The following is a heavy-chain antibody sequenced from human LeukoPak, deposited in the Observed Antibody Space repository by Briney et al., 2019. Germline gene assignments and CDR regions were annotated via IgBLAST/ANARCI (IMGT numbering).Heavy chain of an antibody. V-gene: IGHV3-23*01. Sequence: TGGSLRLSCAASGFTFNSYAMSWVRQAPGRGLKWVSGISGSGGSTYYADSVKGRFTISRDNSKNTLYLQMNSLRAEDTAVYYCAKDSDYYDSSGYFLNWFDPWGQGTLVTVSS. CDR3: AKDSDYYDSSGYFLNWFDP. J-gene: IGHJ5*02. CDR2: ISGSGGST. D-gene: IGHD3-22*01. CDR1: GFTFNSYA.